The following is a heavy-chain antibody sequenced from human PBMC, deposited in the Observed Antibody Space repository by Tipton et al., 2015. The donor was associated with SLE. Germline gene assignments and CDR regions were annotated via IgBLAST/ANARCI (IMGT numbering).Heavy chain of an antibody. Sequence: QLVQSGAEVKDPGASVQVSCKSSGYIFTGYSFSGDSIHWVRQVPGHGLEWMGSINPLSGATKSAQKLQGRITMTWDTSTTTAYMELRRLRSDDTAVYYCARESLTILGVVHHYYFDYWGQGTLVTVSS. CDR2: INPLSGAT. V-gene: IGHV1-2*02. CDR1: GYIFTGYSFSGDS. D-gene: IGHD3-3*01. CDR3: ARESLTILGVVHHYYFDY. J-gene: IGHJ4*02.